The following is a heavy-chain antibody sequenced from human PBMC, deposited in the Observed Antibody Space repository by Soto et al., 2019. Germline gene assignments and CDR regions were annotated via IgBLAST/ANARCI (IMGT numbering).Heavy chain of an antibody. V-gene: IGHV4-39*01. CDR1: GGSISRSSYY. CDR3: ATHDYGGFGL. J-gene: IGHJ4*02. D-gene: IGHD4-17*01. CDR2: IYYSGST. Sequence: QLQLQESGPGLVKPSETLSLTCTVSGGSISRSSYYWGWIRQPPGKGLAWIGSIYYSGSTYYNPSLMSRVTISVDTSKNQFSLKLSSVTAADTAVYYCATHDYGGFGLWGQGTLVTVSS.